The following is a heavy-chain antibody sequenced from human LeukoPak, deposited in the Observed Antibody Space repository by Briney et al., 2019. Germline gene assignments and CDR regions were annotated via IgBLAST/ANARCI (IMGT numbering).Heavy chain of an antibody. CDR2: IYTSGST. J-gene: IGHJ5*02. CDR1: GGSISSYY. Sequence: PSETLSLTCTVSGGSISSYYRSWIRQPAGKRLEWIGRIYTSGSTNYNPSLKSRVTMSVDTSKNQFSLKLSSVTAADTAVYYCARAIDYSNYVWFDPWGQGTLVTVSS. V-gene: IGHV4-4*07. CDR3: ARAIDYSNYVWFDP. D-gene: IGHD4-11*01.